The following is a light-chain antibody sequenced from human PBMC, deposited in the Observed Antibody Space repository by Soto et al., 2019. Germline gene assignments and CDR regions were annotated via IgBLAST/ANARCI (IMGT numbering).Light chain of an antibody. J-gene: IGLJ1*01. V-gene: IGLV2-14*01. CDR1: SSDVGGYNY. Sequence: QSALTQPASVPGSPGQSITISCTGTSSDVGGYNYVSWYQQHPGKAPKFMIYDVSNRPSGVSNRFSGSKSGNTASLTIFGLQAEDEADYYCSSYTTSNTRQIVFGTGTKV. CDR2: DVS. CDR3: SSYTTSNTRQIV.